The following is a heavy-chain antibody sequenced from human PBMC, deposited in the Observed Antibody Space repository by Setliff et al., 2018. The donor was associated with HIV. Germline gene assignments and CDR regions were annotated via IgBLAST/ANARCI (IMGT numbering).Heavy chain of an antibody. D-gene: IGHD2-15*01. CDR1: GGTFSLHY. CDR2: INHSGGT. J-gene: IGHJ4*02. CDR3: ARGVPLLPPNF. Sequence: PSETLSLTCAVSGGTFSLHYYTWIRQSPLRGLEWIGEINHSGGTRYNPSLKSRVTISVDASERHFSLRMTSTTAADTAIYYCARGVPLLPPNFWGQGTLVTVSS. V-gene: IGHV4-34*01.